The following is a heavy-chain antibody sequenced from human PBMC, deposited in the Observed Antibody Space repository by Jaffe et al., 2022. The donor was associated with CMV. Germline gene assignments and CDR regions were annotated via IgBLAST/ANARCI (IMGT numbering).Heavy chain of an antibody. CDR3: AKDLGGCGGDCYALSPRRDAFDI. CDR1: GFTFSSYA. D-gene: IGHD2-21*02. Sequence: EVQLVESGGGLVQPGGSLRLSCAASGFTFSSYAMSWVRQAPGKGLEWVSAISGSGGSTYYADSVKGRFTISRDNSKNTLYLQMNSLRAEDTAVYYCAKDLGGCGGDCYALSPRRDAFDIWGQGTMVTVSS. J-gene: IGHJ3*02. V-gene: IGHV3-23*04. CDR2: ISGSGGST.